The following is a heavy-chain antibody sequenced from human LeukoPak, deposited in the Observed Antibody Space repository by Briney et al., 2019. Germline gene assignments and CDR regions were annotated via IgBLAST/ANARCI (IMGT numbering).Heavy chain of an antibody. V-gene: IGHV3-7*01. J-gene: IGHJ4*02. D-gene: IGHD3-3*01. CDR1: GFTFSSYW. CDR2: IKQDGSEK. Sequence: GGSLRLSCAASGFTFSSYWMSWVRQAPGKGLEGVANIKQDGSEKDYVDYVKGRFTISRDNAKNSPYLQMNSLSAEDTAVYYCASGGGFWSGKYYFDYWGQGTLVTVSS. CDR3: ASGGGFWSGKYYFDY.